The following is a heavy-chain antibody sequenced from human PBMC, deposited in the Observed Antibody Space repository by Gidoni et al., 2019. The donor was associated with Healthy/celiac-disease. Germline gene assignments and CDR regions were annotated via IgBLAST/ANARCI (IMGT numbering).Heavy chain of an antibody. Sequence: QFQLVQSGAEVKKPGASVTVSCKASGYTFTSYAMHWVRQAPGQRLEWMGWINAGNGNTKYSQKFQGRVTITRDTSASTAYMELSSLRSEDTAVYYCARAHYYGSVPYAFDIWGQGTMVTVSS. CDR3: ARAHYYGSVPYAFDI. J-gene: IGHJ3*02. CDR1: GYTFTSYA. V-gene: IGHV1-3*01. CDR2: INAGNGNT. D-gene: IGHD3-10*01.